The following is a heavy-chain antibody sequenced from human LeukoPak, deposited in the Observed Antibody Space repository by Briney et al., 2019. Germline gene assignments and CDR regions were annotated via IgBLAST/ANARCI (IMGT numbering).Heavy chain of an antibody. CDR3: ARDRTSGYNWFDP. V-gene: IGHV1-2*02. CDR2: INSNSGDT. D-gene: IGHD3-22*01. Sequence: ASVKVSCKASGYTFTGYYMHWVRQAPGQGLEWMGWINSNSGDTNYAQKFQGRVTMTRDTSISTAYMELSRLTSDDTAMYYCARDRTSGYNWFDPWGQGTLVTVSS. CDR1: GYTFTGYY. J-gene: IGHJ5*02.